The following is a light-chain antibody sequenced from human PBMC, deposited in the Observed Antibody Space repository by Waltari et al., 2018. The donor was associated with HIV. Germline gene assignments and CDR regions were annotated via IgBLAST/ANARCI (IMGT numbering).Light chain of an antibody. CDR2: KAS. Sequence: DIQMTQSPSTLSASVGDRVTITCRASQSIDTWLAWYQQKPGSAPKLLIYKASNLEPGVPSRFSASGSGTEFTLTISNLQPDDFATYYCQQYNRFWTFGPGTKVDVK. CDR3: QQYNRFWT. J-gene: IGKJ1*01. V-gene: IGKV1-5*03. CDR1: QSIDTW.